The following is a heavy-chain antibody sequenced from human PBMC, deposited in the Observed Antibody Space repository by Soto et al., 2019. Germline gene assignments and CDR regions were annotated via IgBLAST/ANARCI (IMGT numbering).Heavy chain of an antibody. Sequence: EVQLVESGGGLVKPGGSLRLSCAASGFTFSSYSMNWVRQAPGKGLEWVSSISSSSSYIYYADSVKGRFTISRDNAKNSLYLQMNSLRAEDTAVYYCARAVSSWSDAFDSWGQGTMVTVSS. CDR3: ARAVSSWSDAFDS. J-gene: IGHJ3*02. CDR1: GFTFSSYS. D-gene: IGHD6-13*01. CDR2: ISSSSSYI. V-gene: IGHV3-21*01.